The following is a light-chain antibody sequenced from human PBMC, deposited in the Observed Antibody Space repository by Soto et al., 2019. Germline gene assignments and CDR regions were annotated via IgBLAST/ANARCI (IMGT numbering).Light chain of an antibody. V-gene: IGLV1-44*01. J-gene: IGLJ2*01. Sequence: QLVLTQPPSASGTPGQTVTISCSGSSSNIGSHTVSWYQQLLGTAPKLLIHSTTQRPSGVPDRFSGSKSGTSASLAISGLQSEDEADYFCAAWDDSLSGPAFGGGTKLTVL. CDR1: SSNIGSHT. CDR2: STT. CDR3: AAWDDSLSGPA.